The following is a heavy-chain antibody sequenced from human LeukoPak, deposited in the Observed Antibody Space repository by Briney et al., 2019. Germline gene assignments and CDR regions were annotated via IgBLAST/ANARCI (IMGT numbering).Heavy chain of an antibody. Sequence: ASVKVSCKASGYTFTSYGISWVRQAPGQGPEWMGWISAYNGNTNYAQKLQGRVTMTTDTSTSTAYMELRSLRSDGTAVYYCARDGYQLLLDAFDIWGQGTMVTVSS. D-gene: IGHD2-2*01. CDR1: GYTFTSYG. J-gene: IGHJ3*02. V-gene: IGHV1-18*04. CDR3: ARDGYQLLLDAFDI. CDR2: ISAYNGNT.